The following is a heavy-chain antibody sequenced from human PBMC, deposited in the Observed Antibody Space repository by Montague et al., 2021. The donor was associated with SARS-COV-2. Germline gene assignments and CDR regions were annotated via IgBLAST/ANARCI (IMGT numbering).Heavy chain of an antibody. D-gene: IGHD3-3*01. V-gene: IGHV4-39*01. Sequence: SETLSLTCNVSGGSISTSSYYWGWIRQPPGKGLEWIGCIYFSGSTYFXPSLKSRVTISVDTSKNQFSLKLSSVTAADTAVYYCARKARMGITIFGVVTASYYFDYWGQGTLVTVSS. CDR2: IYFSGST. J-gene: IGHJ4*02. CDR3: ARKARMGITIFGVVTASYYFDY. CDR1: GGSISTSSYY.